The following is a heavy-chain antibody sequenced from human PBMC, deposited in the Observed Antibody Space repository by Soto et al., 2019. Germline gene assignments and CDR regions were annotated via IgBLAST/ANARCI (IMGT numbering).Heavy chain of an antibody. CDR1: GFTFSSYG. Sequence: PGGSLRLSCAASGFTFSSYGMHWVRQAPGKGLEWVAVISYDGSNKYYADSVKGRFTISRDKSKNTLYLQMNSLRAEDTAVYYCAIAGAGTVFDYWGQGTLVTVSS. CDR2: ISYDGSNK. CDR3: AIAGAGTVFDY. V-gene: IGHV3-30*03. J-gene: IGHJ4*02. D-gene: IGHD6-19*01.